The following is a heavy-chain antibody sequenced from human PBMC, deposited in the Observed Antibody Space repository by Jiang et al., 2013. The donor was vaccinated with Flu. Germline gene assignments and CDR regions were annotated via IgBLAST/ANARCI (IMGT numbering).Heavy chain of an antibody. CDR1: DYY. V-gene: IGHV4-30-4*01. CDR3: ARISELPTGWWFDP. CDR2: IYYRGTT. D-gene: IGHD1-7*01. Sequence: DYYWSWIRQPPRKGLDWIGDIYYRGTTYYNPSLKSRATISLDTSKNQFSLRLTSVTAADTAVYYCARISELPTGWWFDPWGQGTLVTVSS. J-gene: IGHJ5*02.